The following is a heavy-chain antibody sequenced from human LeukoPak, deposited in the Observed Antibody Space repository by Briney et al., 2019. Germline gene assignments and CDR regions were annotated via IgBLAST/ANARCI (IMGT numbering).Heavy chain of an antibody. J-gene: IGHJ4*02. CDR3: ARGYRPSSNGGYGY. Sequence: ASVKVSCKASGGTFSSYAISWVRQAPGQGLEWMGGIIPIFGTANYAQKFQGRVTITADKSTSTAYMELSSLRSEDTAVYYCARGYRPSSNGGYGYWGQGTLVTVSS. V-gene: IGHV1-69*06. CDR2: IIPIFGTA. CDR1: GGTFSSYA. D-gene: IGHD5-12*01.